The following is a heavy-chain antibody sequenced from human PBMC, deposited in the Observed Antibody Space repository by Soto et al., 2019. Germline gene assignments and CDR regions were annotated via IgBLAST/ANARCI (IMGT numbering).Heavy chain of an antibody. Sequence: ATVKVSCKAYGYTFTSYGISWVRQAPGQGLEGMGWISAYNGNTNYAQKLQGRVTMTTDTSTSTAYMELRSLISDHTAVYYCAIADYGVPRGYWSQGTPVTVSP. CDR2: ISAYNGNT. D-gene: IGHD4-17*01. CDR1: GYTFTSYG. CDR3: AIADYGVPRGY. J-gene: IGHJ4*02. V-gene: IGHV1-18*01.